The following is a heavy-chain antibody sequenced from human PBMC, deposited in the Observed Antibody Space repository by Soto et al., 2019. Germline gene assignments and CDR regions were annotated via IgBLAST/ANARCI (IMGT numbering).Heavy chain of an antibody. CDR2: INAGNGNT. Sequence: ASVKVSCKASGYTFTGYAMHWVRQAPGQRLEWMGWINAGNGNTKYSQKFQGRVTITRDTSASTAYMELSSLRSEDTAVYYCARVTSSGCYFAFDIWGQGTMVTVSS. D-gene: IGHD6-19*01. CDR1: GYTFTGYA. CDR3: ARVTSSGCYFAFDI. J-gene: IGHJ3*02. V-gene: IGHV1-3*01.